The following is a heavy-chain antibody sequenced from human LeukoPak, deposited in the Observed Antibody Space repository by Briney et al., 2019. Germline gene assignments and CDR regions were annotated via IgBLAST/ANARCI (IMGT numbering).Heavy chain of an antibody. Sequence: SETLSLTCTVSGGSISSSSYYWGWIRQPPGKGLEWIGSIYYSGSTYYNPSLKSRVTISVDTSKNQYSLKLSSVTAADTAVYYCARTGSSGSYPIYWGQGTLVTVSS. CDR1: GGSISSSSYY. D-gene: IGHD1-26*01. CDR2: IYYSGST. J-gene: IGHJ4*02. CDR3: ARTGSSGSYPIY. V-gene: IGHV4-39*01.